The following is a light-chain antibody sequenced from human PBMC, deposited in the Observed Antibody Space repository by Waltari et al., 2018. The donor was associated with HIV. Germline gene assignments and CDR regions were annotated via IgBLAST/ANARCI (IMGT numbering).Light chain of an antibody. V-gene: IGKV4-1*01. J-gene: IGKJ2*01. CDR1: QSLLYRSNNENF. Sequence: DIVMTQSPDSLAVSLGERATINCKSSQSLLYRSNNENFLAWYQQKPGQPPKLLIYWASTRDSGVPDRFSGSGSGTDFSLTISSLQAEDVAVYYCQQYFSHPYTFGRGTKLEIK. CDR3: QQYFSHPYT. CDR2: WAS.